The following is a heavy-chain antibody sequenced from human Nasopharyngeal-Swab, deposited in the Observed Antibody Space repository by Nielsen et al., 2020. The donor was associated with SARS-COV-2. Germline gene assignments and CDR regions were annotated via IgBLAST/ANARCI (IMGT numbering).Heavy chain of an antibody. D-gene: IGHD2-15*01. CDR1: GYTFTSYA. CDR3: ARGEGCSGGSCYPIYYGMDV. V-gene: IGHV1-69*04. CDR2: IIPILGIA. Sequence: SVKVSCKASGYTFTSYAISWVRQAPGQGLEWMGRIIPILGIANYAQKFQGRVTITADKSTSTAYMELSSLRSEDTAVYYCARGEGCSGGSCYPIYYGMDVWGQGTTITVSS. J-gene: IGHJ6*02.